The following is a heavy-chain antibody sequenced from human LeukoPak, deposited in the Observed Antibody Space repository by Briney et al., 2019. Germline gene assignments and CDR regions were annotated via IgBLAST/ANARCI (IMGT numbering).Heavy chain of an antibody. V-gene: IGHV4-59*08. CDR2: IYYSGST. J-gene: IGHJ3*02. Sequence: SETLSLTYTVSGGSISSYYWSWIRQPPGKGLEWIGYIYYSGSTNYNPSLKSRVTISVDTSKNQFSLKLSSVTAADTAVYYCARHRGATEAFDIWGQGTMVTVSS. CDR3: ARHRGATEAFDI. D-gene: IGHD1-26*01. CDR1: GGSISSYY.